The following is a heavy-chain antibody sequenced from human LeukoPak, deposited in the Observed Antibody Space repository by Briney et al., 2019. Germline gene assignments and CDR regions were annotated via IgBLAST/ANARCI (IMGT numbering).Heavy chain of an antibody. Sequence: GESLQISCQGSGYSFTSYWINWVRQMPGKGLEWVGRIDPSDSYTNYSPSFRGHVTISGDKSTSTAYLQWSSLQASDTAMYYCARATYCSGGSCYSGSWYFDLWGRGTLVTVSS. D-gene: IGHD2-15*01. CDR2: IDPSDSYT. J-gene: IGHJ2*01. CDR3: ARATYCSGGSCYSGSWYFDL. CDR1: GYSFTSYW. V-gene: IGHV5-10-1*01.